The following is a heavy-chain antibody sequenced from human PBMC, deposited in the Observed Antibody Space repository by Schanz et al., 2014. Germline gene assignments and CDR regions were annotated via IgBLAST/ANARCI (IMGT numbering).Heavy chain of an antibody. CDR2: IGVDGTTT. CDR3: AKDISDTSGKDDY. J-gene: IGHJ4*02. Sequence: EVQLVESGGGLVQPGGSLRLSCLASGFAFSSYGMNWLRQAPGKGLEWVSVIGVDGTTTYYADSVKGRFTISRDNSKNTLFLQMNSLRVEDSAIYYCAKDISDTSGKDDYWGQGTLXTVSS. V-gene: IGHV3-23*04. CDR1: GFAFSSYG. D-gene: IGHD3-22*01.